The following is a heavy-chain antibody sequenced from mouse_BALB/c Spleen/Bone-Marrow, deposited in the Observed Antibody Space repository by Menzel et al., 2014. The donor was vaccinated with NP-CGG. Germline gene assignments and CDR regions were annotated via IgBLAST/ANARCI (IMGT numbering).Heavy chain of an antibody. V-gene: IGHV1-4*01. CDR2: VNPRSGYA. CDR3: ARPKGFALDY. J-gene: IGHJ2*01. CDR1: GYTFTDYT. Sequence: VKLMESGAELTSPGASVKMSCKASGYTFTDYTIQWVKQRPGQGLEWIGYVNPRSGYANYNQKFKDKAILTADKSSSTAFMQLSSLTSEDSAVYYCARPKGFALDYWGQGTALTVSS.